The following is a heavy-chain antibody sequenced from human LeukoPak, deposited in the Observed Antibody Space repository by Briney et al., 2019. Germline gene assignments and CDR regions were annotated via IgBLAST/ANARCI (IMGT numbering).Heavy chain of an antibody. CDR3: AGGCSGGSCYSRYYYYGMDV. J-gene: IGHJ6*02. CDR2: IYYSGST. V-gene: IGHV4-59*01. D-gene: IGHD2-15*01. Sequence: SETLSFTCTVSGGSISSYYWSWIRQPPGKGLEWIGCIYYSGSTNYNPSLKSRVTISVDTSKNQFSLKLSSVTAADTAVYYCAGGCSGGSCYSRYYYYGMDVWGQGTTVTVSS. CDR1: GGSISSYY.